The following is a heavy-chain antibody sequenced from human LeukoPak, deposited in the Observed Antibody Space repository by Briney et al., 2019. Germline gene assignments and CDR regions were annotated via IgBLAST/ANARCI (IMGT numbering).Heavy chain of an antibody. Sequence: ASVKVSCKASGYSFTDYCMHWVRLAPGQGFEWMGWINPNDGDTNYAQKFQGRVTMTRDTSISTAHMEVSRLRSDDTAVYYCARANFLYCSSSSCLFDYWGQGTLVTVSS. J-gene: IGHJ4*02. CDR1: GYSFTDYC. D-gene: IGHD2-2*01. CDR3: ARANFLYCSSSSCLFDY. CDR2: INPNDGDT. V-gene: IGHV1-2*02.